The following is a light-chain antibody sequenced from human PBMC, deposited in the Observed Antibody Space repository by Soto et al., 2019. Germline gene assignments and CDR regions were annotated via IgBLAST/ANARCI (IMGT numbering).Light chain of an antibody. CDR1: QSVAIN. J-gene: IGKJ5*01. Sequence: EILLTQSPATLSLSPGERATLSCRASQSVAINLAWYQQKPGQAPRLLIYDTSNRATGVPARFSGSGSGTDFTLTISSLEPEDFAIYYCQQRYNWPPITFGQGTRLEIK. V-gene: IGKV3-11*01. CDR3: QQRYNWPPIT. CDR2: DTS.